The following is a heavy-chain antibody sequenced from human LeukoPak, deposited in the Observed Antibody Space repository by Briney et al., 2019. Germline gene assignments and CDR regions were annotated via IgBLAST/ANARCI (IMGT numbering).Heavy chain of an antibody. Sequence: SQTLSLTCTVSGGSISSYYWSWIRQPPGKGLEWIGNIYYSGSPNYNPSLKSRVTISVDTSKNQFSLKLSSVTAADTAVYYCARVGTYGSGSYLSWLDYWGQGTLVTVSS. CDR1: GGSISSYY. CDR2: IYYSGSP. D-gene: IGHD3-10*01. J-gene: IGHJ4*02. CDR3: ARVGTYGSGSYLSWLDY. V-gene: IGHV4-59*01.